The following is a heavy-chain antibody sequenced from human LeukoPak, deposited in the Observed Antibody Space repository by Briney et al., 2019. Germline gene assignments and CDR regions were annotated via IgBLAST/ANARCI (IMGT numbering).Heavy chain of an antibody. J-gene: IGHJ4*02. CDR3: VRSFYGDHPY. CDR2: VGTSGHT. CDR1: GFTLSTYD. V-gene: IGHV3-13*01. D-gene: IGHD4-17*01. Sequence: PGGSLRLSCAASGFTLSTYDMHWVRQGPGEGLEWVAAVGTSGHTFYPDSVKGQFTISRENARNSVYLQMNSLRAGDTAVYCCVRSFYGDHPYWGQGTLVTVSS.